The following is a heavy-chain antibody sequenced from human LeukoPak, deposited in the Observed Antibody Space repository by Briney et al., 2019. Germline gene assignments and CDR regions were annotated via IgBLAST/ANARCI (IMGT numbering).Heavy chain of an antibody. J-gene: IGHJ4*02. CDR2: IIGSGGST. V-gene: IGHV3-23*01. CDR3: AKGPGSSSWYDFDY. CDR1: GFTFSSYA. D-gene: IGHD6-13*01. Sequence: GGSLRLSCAASGFTFSSYAMSWVRQAPGKGLEWVSSIIGSGGSTYYADSVKGRFTISRDNSEHTLYLRMNSLRAEDTAVYYCAKGPGSSSWYDFDYWGQGTLVTVSS.